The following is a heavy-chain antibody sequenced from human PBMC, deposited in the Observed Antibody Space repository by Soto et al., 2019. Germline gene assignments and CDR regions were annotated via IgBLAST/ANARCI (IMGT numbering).Heavy chain of an antibody. D-gene: IGHD1-7*01. V-gene: IGHV4-31*03. CDR2: IYYSGST. Sequence: TLSLTCTVSGGSISSVGYYWSWIRQHPGKGLEWIGYIYYSGSTYYNPSLKSRVTISVDTSKNQFSLKLSSVTAADTAVYYCARASTEVGTTSDWFDAWGQGTLVTVSS. J-gene: IGHJ5*02. CDR3: ARASTEVGTTSDWFDA. CDR1: GGSISSVGYY.